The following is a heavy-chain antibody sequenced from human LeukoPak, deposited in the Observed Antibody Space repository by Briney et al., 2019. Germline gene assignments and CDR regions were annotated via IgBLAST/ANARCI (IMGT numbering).Heavy chain of an antibody. V-gene: IGHV1-69*06. CDR1: GGTFSVYA. J-gene: IGHJ3*02. CDR2: VLPMSGAT. D-gene: IGHD5-12*01. Sequence: GASVKVSCKTSGGTFSVYAICWGRQAPGQGLQLMGRVLPMSGATNYAQKFKGRLTILADKSTNTAYMELSRLRSDDTAVYYCAREDRLDAFDIWGQGTLVTVS. CDR3: AREDRLDAFDI.